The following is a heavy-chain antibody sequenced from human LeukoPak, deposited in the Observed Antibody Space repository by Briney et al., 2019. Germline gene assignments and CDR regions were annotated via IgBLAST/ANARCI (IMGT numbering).Heavy chain of an antibody. CDR3: ARGLPAARRGAFDI. CDR2: INHSGST. CDR1: GGSFSGYY. D-gene: IGHD2-2*01. J-gene: IGHJ3*02. Sequence: SETLSLTCAVYGGSFSGYYWSWIRQPPGKGLEWIGEINHSGSTNYNPSLKSRVTISVDTSKNQFSLKLSSVTAADTAVYYCARGLPAARRGAFDIRGQGTMVTVSS. V-gene: IGHV4-34*01.